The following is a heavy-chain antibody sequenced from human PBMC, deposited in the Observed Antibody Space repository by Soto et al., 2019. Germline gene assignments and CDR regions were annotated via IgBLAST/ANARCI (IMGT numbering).Heavy chain of an antibody. CDR1: GGSISNHY. CDR2: IYYNGNT. D-gene: IGHD7-27*01. J-gene: IGHJ4*02. V-gene: IGHV4-59*11. CDR3: ARANWYSEY. Sequence: SETLSLTCTVSGGSISNHYWSWIRQPPGKGLEWIGYIYYNGNTNYNPSLKSRVTMSVDTSENQISLKLSSVIAADTAVYYCARANWYSEYWGQGTLVTVSS.